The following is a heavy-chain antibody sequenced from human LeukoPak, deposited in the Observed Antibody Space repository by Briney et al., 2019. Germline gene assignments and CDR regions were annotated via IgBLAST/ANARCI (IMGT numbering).Heavy chain of an antibody. CDR2: IFASGNT. V-gene: IGHV4-4*07. Sequence: PSETLSLTCTVSGGSISSYYWTWIRQPPGKGLEWIGRIFASGNTYCNPSLKSRVTMSVDTSKNQFSLKLSSVTAADTAVYYCARDRSGFGELSNNWVDPCGQGTLVTVSS. CDR3: ARDRSGFGELSNNWVDP. D-gene: IGHD3-10*01. J-gene: IGHJ5*02. CDR1: GGSISSYY.